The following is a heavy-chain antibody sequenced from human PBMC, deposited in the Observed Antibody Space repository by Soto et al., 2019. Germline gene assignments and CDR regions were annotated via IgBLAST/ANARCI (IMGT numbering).Heavy chain of an antibody. Sequence: QLQLEESGPGLVKPSETQSLTCIVSGGSISSSSYDWGWIRQPPGKGLEWIGNIYYSGSTYYNPSLKSRVTISVDTSKNQFSLQLSSVTAADTAVYYCARRVSGSYFHYWGQGTLVTVSS. D-gene: IGHD1-26*01. CDR3: ARRVSGSYFHY. CDR2: IYYSGST. J-gene: IGHJ4*02. V-gene: IGHV4-39*01. CDR1: GGSISSSSYD.